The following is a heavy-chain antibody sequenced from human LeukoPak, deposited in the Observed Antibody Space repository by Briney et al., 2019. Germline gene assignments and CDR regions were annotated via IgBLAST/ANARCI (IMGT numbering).Heavy chain of an antibody. CDR1: GFTFSSYA. CDR2: ISSTGDNT. V-gene: IGHV3-64*01. D-gene: IGHD1-26*01. J-gene: IGHJ4*02. Sequence: GGSLRLSCAASGFTFSSYAMHWVRQAPGKGLEYVSAISSTGDNTYYANSVKGRFTISRDNSKNTLYLQMASLRGEDTAVYYCARAPREGFSGSYHDYWGQGTLVTVSS. CDR3: ARAPREGFSGSYHDY.